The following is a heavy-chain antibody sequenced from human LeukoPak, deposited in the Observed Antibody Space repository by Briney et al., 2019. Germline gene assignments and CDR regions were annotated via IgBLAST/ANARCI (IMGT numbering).Heavy chain of an antibody. CDR1: GYTFTSYA. D-gene: IGHD5-18*01. CDR2: INAGNGNT. Sequence: ASVRVSCKASGYTFTSYAMHWVRQAPGQRLEWMGWINAGNGNTKYSQEFQTRVTITRDTSASTAYMELSSLRSEDMAVYYCARDIGYGYAGIDYWGQGTLVTVSS. J-gene: IGHJ4*02. CDR3: ARDIGYGYAGIDY. V-gene: IGHV1-3*03.